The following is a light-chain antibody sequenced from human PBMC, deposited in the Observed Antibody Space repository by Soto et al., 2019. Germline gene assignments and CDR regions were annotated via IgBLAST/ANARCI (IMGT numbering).Light chain of an antibody. CDR3: SSYAGSNNFV. CDR2: EVS. J-gene: IGLJ1*01. Sequence: SVLTQPPSASGSPGQSVTISCTGTSSDVGGYNYVSWYQQHPGKAPTLMIYEVSKRPSGVPDRFSGSKSGNTASLTVSGLQAEDEADYYCSSYAGSNNFVFGTGTKVTVL. V-gene: IGLV2-8*01. CDR1: SSDVGGYNY.